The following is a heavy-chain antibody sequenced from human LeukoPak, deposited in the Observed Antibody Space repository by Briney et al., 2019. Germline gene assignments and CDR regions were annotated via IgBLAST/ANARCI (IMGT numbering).Heavy chain of an antibody. CDR2: IYYSGNT. Sequence: SETLSLTCTVSGVSISSSNSYWGWIRQPPEKGLEWIGSIYYSGNTYYNASLKSQVSISIDTSKNQFSLKLTSVTAADTAVYYCARQTGSGLFILPGGQGTLVTVSS. J-gene: IGHJ4*02. CDR3: ARQTGSGLFILP. V-gene: IGHV4-39*01. CDR1: GVSISSSNSY. D-gene: IGHD3/OR15-3a*01.